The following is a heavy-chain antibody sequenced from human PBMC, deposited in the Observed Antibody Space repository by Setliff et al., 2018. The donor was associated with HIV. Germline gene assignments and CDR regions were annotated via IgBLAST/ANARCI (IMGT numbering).Heavy chain of an antibody. D-gene: IGHD3-22*01. CDR1: GFSLNSDGEA. J-gene: IGHJ4*02. CDR3: AHRVTDPVPYYDSSGYFDY. V-gene: IGHV2-5*02. Sequence: SGPTLVNPGESQGPPSTFSGFSLNSDGEAVGWARQTPGRALEWLAIIYWDDFNHYTPTLKNRLSITKDASNNQVVLKLSNMEPVDSATYYCAHRVTDPVPYYDSSGYFDYWGRGTLVTVSS. CDR2: IYWDDFN.